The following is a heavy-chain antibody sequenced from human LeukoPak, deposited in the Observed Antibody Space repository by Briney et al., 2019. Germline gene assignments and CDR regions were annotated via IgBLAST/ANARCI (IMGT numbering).Heavy chain of an antibody. CDR2: IYHSGST. CDR1: GYSISSGYY. Sequence: SETLSLTCTVSGYSISSGYYWGWIRQPPGKGLEWIGSIYHSGSTYYNPSLKSRVTISVDTSKNQFSLKLSSVTAADTAVYYCARWGHYYYDSSGYYIDDAFDIWGQGTMVTVSS. V-gene: IGHV4-38-2*02. J-gene: IGHJ3*02. CDR3: ARWGHYYYDSSGYYIDDAFDI. D-gene: IGHD3-22*01.